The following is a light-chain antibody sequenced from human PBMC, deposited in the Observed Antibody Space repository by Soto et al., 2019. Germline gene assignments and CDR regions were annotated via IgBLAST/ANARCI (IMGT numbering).Light chain of an antibody. CDR3: QQRSNWPPWT. V-gene: IGKV3-11*01. CDR1: QSVSSY. CDR2: EAS. J-gene: IGKJ1*01. Sequence: EIVLTQSPATLSLSPGARATLSCRASQSVSSYLAWYQQKPGQAPRLLSYEASNRATGIPARFSGSGSGTDVTRTISSLEPEDFAVYYCQQRSNWPPWTFGQGTKVEIK.